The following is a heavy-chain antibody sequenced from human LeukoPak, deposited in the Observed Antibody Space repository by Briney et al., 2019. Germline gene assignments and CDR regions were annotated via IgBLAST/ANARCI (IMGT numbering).Heavy chain of an antibody. CDR2: ISGSGGST. V-gene: IGHV3-23*01. CDR1: GFTFSSYA. D-gene: IGHD3-9*01. Sequence: GGSLRLSCAASGFTFSSYAMSWVRQAPGKGLEWVSAISGSGGSTYYADSVKGRFTISRDNSKNTLYLQMNSLRAEDTAVYYCAKNPPRIRYFDWLKDYWGQGTLVTVSS. J-gene: IGHJ4*02. CDR3: AKNPPRIRYFDWLKDY.